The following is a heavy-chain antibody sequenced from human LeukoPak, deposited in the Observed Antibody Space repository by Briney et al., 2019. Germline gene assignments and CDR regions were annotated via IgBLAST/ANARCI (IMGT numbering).Heavy chain of an antibody. CDR1: GYSFTGYF. CDR2: IDPNSGDT. D-gene: IGHD3-22*01. Sequence: ASGKVSCKASGYSFTGYFIHWVRQAPGQGLEWMGCIDPNSGDTKYAQKFQGRVSMPRDTPTRTAYMELSRLRSDDTAVYFCARSGSTGYSLDYWGQETLVTVSS. J-gene: IGHJ4*02. V-gene: IGHV1-2*02. CDR3: ARSGSTGYSLDY.